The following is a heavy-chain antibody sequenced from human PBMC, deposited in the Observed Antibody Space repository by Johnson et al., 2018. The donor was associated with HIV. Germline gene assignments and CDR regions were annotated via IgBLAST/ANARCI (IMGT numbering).Heavy chain of an antibody. CDR2: ISSSASTI. Sequence: VQLVESGGGLVQPGGSLRLSCAASGFTFNSYWMTWVRQAPGKGLEWVSYISSSASTIYYADSVKGRFTISRDNAKNSLALQMNSLRAEDTAVYYCARGGYSSSWAYDAFDIWGQGTKVTVSS. V-gene: IGHV3-48*03. CDR1: GFTFNSYW. D-gene: IGHD6-13*01. CDR3: ARGGYSSSWAYDAFDI. J-gene: IGHJ3*02.